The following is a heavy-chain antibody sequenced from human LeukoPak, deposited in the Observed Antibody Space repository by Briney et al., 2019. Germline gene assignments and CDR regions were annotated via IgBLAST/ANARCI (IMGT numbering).Heavy chain of an antibody. D-gene: IGHD3-22*01. CDR2: INPNSGDS. Sequence: GASVKVSCKTSGYTLTGYYMHWVRPAPGQGLEWMGWINPNSGDSNYAQKFQGRVAVTRDTSIRTVYLELSSLRSDDTAVYYCARHYYDSSGYGGDYWGQGTLVTVSS. J-gene: IGHJ4*02. V-gene: IGHV1-2*02. CDR3: ARHYYDSSGYGGDY. CDR1: GYTLTGYY.